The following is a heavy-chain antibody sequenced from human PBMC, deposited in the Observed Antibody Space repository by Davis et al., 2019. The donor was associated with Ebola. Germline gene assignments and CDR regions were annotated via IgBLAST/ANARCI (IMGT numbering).Heavy chain of an antibody. Sequence: MPSETLSLTCNVSGGSVSSGYYYWSWIRQPPGKGLEWIGYIYESGSTNYNPSLKSRVTISLDMSRNQFSLKVTSVTAADTAMYYCAREGERYGYERDYGMDVWGKGTTVTVSS. V-gene: IGHV4-61*01. D-gene: IGHD5-12*01. CDR3: AREGERYGYERDYGMDV. CDR2: IYESGST. J-gene: IGHJ6*04. CDR1: GGSVSSGYYY.